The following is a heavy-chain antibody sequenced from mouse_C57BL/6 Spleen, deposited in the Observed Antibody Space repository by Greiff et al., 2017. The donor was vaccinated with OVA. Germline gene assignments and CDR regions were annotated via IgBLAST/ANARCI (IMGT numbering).Heavy chain of an antibody. CDR1: GYTFTSYW. Sequence: QVQLQQPGAELVRPGSSVKLSCKASGYTFTSYWMDWVKQRPGQGLEWIGNIYPSDSETHYNQKFKDKATLTVDKSSSTAYMQLSSLTSEDSAVYYCARERDYYGYFDYWGQGTTLTVSS. CDR2: IYPSDSET. J-gene: IGHJ2*01. CDR3: ARERDYYGYFDY. V-gene: IGHV1-61*01. D-gene: IGHD1-1*01.